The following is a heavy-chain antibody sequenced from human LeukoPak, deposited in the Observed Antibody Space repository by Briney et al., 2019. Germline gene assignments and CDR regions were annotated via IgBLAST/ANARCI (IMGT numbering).Heavy chain of an antibody. D-gene: IGHD3-3*01. CDR2: ISSSSSYI. J-gene: IGHJ4*02. CDR1: GFTFSSYS. V-gene: IGHV3-21*01. Sequence: GGSLRLSCAASGFTFSSYSMNWVRQAPGKGLEWVSSISSSSSYIYYADSVKGRFTISRDNAKNLLYLQMNSLRAEDTAVYYCARDHYDFWGYFDYWGQGTLVTVSS. CDR3: ARDHYDFWGYFDY.